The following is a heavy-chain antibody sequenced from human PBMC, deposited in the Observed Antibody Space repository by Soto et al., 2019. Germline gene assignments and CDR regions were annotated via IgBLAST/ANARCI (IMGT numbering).Heavy chain of an antibody. CDR2: IFSNDEK. J-gene: IGHJ3*02. CDR1: GCPFANPRLG. Sequence: QVTLKESGPVLVKPTETLTLTCTVSGCPFANPRLGFSWIRQPPGKAPDRLAHIFSNDEKSYSTSLKSRLTISKDTSKRQVVLTMTNMDLVDTATYYGARPFYYSSGSPPPYAFHIWGQGRMGTVSS. V-gene: IGHV2-26*01. D-gene: IGHD3-22*01. CDR3: ARPFYYSSGSPPPYAFHI.